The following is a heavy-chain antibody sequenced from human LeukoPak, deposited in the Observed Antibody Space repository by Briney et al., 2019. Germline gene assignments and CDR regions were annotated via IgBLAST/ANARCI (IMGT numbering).Heavy chain of an antibody. V-gene: IGHV3-21*01. J-gene: IGHJ4*02. Sequence: TGGSLRLSCAASGFTFSSYSMNWVRQAPGKGLEWVSSISSSSSYIYYADSVKGRFTISRDNAKNSLYLQMNSLRAEGTSVYYCSRDQYYYGSSGYYRFDYWGQGTLVTVSS. CDR1: GFTFSSYS. CDR3: SRDQYYYGSSGYYRFDY. D-gene: IGHD3-22*01. CDR2: ISSSSSYI.